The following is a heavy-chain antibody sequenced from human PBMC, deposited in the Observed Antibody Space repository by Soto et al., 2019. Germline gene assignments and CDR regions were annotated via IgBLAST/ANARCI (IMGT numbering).Heavy chain of an antibody. D-gene: IGHD2-2*02. Sequence: QVQLVQSGAEVKKPGSSVKVSCKASGGTFSSYAISWVRQAPGQGLEWMGGIIPIFGTANYAQKFQGRVTITADESTSTAYMELSSLRSEDTAVYYCAIEGVGYCISTSCYIGRWFDPWGQGTLVTVSS. CDR3: AIEGVGYCISTSCYIGRWFDP. J-gene: IGHJ5*02. CDR1: GGTFSSYA. V-gene: IGHV1-69*12. CDR2: IIPIFGTA.